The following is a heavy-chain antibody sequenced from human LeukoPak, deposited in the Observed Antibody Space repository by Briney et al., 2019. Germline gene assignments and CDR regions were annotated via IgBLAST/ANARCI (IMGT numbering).Heavy chain of an antibody. V-gene: IGHV3-23*01. CDR3: AKAGRGGAITLVRGVKGDYYYMDV. J-gene: IGHJ6*03. Sequence: GGSLRLSCAASEFTFSSYAMSWVRQAPGKGLEWVSGISGSGGRTYSADSGKGRFTISRDNSKNTLYLQMNSLRAEDTAVYFCAKAGRGGAITLVRGVKGDYYYMDVWGKGTTVTISS. D-gene: IGHD3-10*01. CDR1: EFTFSSYA. CDR2: ISGSGGRT.